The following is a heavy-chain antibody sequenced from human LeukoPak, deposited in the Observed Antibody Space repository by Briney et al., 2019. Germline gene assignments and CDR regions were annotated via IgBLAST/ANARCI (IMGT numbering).Heavy chain of an antibody. CDR3: VRDGGAGFDY. V-gene: IGHV3-33*01. CDR1: GFIFSSYG. CDR2: IWYDGSNK. J-gene: IGHJ4*02. Sequence: PGGSLRLSCAASGFIFSSYGMHWVRQAPGKGLEWVAVIWYDGSNKYYADSVKGRFTISRDDSKNTLYLQMYSLRAEDTAVYCCVRDGGAGFDYWGQGTLVTVSS. D-gene: IGHD1-14*01.